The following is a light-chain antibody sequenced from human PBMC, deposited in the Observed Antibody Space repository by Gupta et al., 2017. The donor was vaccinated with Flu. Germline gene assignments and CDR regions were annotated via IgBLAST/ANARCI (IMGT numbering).Light chain of an antibody. Sequence: TSSEVGNYDYVSWYQQLPGKAPKLMIYGVTKRPSGVPDRFSGSKSGNTASLAISGLQAEDEANYYCCSYAGTFTFVFGGGTKLTVL. CDR3: CSYAGTFTFV. CDR2: GVT. J-gene: IGLJ3*02. V-gene: IGLV2-11*03. CDR1: SSEVGNYDY.